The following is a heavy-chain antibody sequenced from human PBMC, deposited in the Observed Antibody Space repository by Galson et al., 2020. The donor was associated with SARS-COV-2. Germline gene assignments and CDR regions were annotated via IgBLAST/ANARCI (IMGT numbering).Heavy chain of an antibody. CDR3: ARSFGRTLDIYYYMDV. J-gene: IGHJ6*03. CDR1: GFSLSTSGMC. V-gene: IGHV2-70*11. D-gene: IGHD5-12*01. Sequence: SGPTLVKPTQTLTLTCTFSGFSLSTSGMCVSWIRQPPGKALEWLARIDWDDDKYYSTSLKTRLTISKDTSKNQVVLTMTNMDPVDTATYYCARSFGRTLDIYYYMDVWGKGTTVTVSS. CDR2: IDWDDDK.